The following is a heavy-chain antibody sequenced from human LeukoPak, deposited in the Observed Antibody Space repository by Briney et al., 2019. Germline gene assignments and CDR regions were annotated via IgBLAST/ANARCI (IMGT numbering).Heavy chain of an antibody. CDR1: GYTFTGYY. CDR3: ARDRVGSGGPRPYYFEH. CDR2: INPNIGAS. Sequence: AASVKVSCKPSGYTFTGYYLHWVGQDPGPALEWMGWINPNIGASMYAEKFQGRVTMSRDTSINTAYMELSSLRPDDTALYYCARDRVGSGGPRPYYFEHSGQGTLGTVSS. D-gene: IGHD6-19*01. V-gene: IGHV1-2*02. J-gene: IGHJ4*02.